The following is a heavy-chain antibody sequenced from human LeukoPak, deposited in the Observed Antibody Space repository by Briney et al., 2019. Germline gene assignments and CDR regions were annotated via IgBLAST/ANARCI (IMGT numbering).Heavy chain of an antibody. CDR3: ARDLTGYFKFDF. CDR1: GGSISSSGYY. D-gene: IGHD3-9*01. J-gene: IGHJ4*02. Sequence: PSETLSLTCTVSGGSISSSGYYWGWIHQPPGKGLEWVGSVYYTGSTYYNPSLYNPSLKSRVIMSLDTSKNQFSLKLNSVTAADTAVYYCARDLTGYFKFDFWGQGTLVTVSS. V-gene: IGHV4-39*07. CDR2: VYYTGST.